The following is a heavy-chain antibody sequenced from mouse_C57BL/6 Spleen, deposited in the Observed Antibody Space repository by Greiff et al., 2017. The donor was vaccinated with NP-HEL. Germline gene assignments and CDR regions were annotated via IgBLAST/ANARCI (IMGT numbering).Heavy chain of an antibody. Sequence: EVMLVESGEGLVKPGGSLKLSCAASGFTFSSYAMSWVRQTPEKRLEWVAYISSGGDYIYYADTVKGRFTISRDNARNTLYLQMSSLKSEDTAMYYCTRYPCTTVVALYWYFDVWGTGTTVTVSS. CDR2: ISSGGDYI. CDR3: TRYPCTTVVALYWYFDV. CDR1: GFTFSSYA. V-gene: IGHV5-9-1*02. J-gene: IGHJ1*03. D-gene: IGHD1-1*01.